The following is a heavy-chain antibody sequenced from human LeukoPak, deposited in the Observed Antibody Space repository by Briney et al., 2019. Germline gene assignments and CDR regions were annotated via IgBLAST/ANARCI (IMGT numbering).Heavy chain of an antibody. J-gene: IGHJ4*02. CDR2: IIPIFGTA. D-gene: IGHD1-26*01. Sequence: ASVKVSCKASGGTCTSYAISWVPQAPGQGLEWMGGIIPIFGTANYAKKFQRRVTITAYESTSTAYMGLSSLRSEDTAVYYCARDGVVGAKDYWGQGTLVTVSS. CDR3: ARDGVVGAKDY. V-gene: IGHV1-69*13. CDR1: GGTCTSYA.